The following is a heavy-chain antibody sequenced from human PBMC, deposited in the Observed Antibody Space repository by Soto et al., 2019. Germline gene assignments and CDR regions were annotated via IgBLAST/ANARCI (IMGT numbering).Heavy chain of an antibody. CDR1: GFTFSDYY. D-gene: IGHD2-2*01. V-gene: IGHV3-11*01. J-gene: IGHJ4*02. Sequence: GGSLRLSCAASGFTFSDYYMSWIRQAPGKGLGWVSYISSSGSTIYYADSVKGRFTISRDNAKNSLYLQMNSLRAEDTAVYYCARDGGDIVVVPAAPHFAYWGQGTLVTVSS. CDR3: ARDGGDIVVVPAAPHFAY. CDR2: ISSSGSTI.